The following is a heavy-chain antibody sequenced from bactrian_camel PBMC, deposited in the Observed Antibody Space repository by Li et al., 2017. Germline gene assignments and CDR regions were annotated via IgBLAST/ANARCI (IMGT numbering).Heavy chain of an antibody. Sequence: QVQLVESGGGSVQAGGSLKLACVASGDIFSRLYMAWFRQAPGKEREGVAAVDTAGLTTYTYAVQGRFTISRDNAKNTVYLQMDSLNHEDTGTYYCAADSVNLQLARWYSYWGQGTQVTVS. D-gene: IGHD7*01. V-gene: IGHV3S53*01. J-gene: IGHJ4*01. CDR2: VDTAGLT. CDR1: GDIFSRLY. CDR3: AADSVNLQLARWYSY.